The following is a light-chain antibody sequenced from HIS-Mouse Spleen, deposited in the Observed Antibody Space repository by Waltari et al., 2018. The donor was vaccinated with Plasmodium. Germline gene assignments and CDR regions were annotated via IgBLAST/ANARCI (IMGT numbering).Light chain of an antibody. Sequence: AIQFTQSPSSLSASVGDRVPITCRASQGISSALAWYQQKPGKAPKLLIYDASSLESGVPSRFSGSGSGTDFTLTISSLQPEDFATYYCQQFNNYPSITFGQGTRLEIK. CDR1: QGISSA. CDR3: QQFNNYPSIT. J-gene: IGKJ5*01. CDR2: DAS. V-gene: IGKV1D-13*01.